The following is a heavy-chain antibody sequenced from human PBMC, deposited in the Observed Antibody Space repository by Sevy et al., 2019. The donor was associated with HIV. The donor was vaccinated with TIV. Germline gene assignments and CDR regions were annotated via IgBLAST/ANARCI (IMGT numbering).Heavy chain of an antibody. CDR1: GFTFTLYA. CDR2: ISYSGTNK. Sequence: GGSLRLSCAASGFTFTLYAIHWVRQAPGKGLEWVALISYSGTNKYYADSVKGRFTISRDDSKNTAYLQMNNLRTDDTAVYYCARAAVEYCHGECYHRFVYWGQGTQVTDSS. V-gene: IGHV3-30-3*01. J-gene: IGHJ4*02. CDR3: ARAAVEYCHGECYHRFVY. D-gene: IGHD2-21*01.